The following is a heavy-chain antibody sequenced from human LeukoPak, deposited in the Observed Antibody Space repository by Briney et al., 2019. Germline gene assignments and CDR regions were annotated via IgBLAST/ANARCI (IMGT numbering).Heavy chain of an antibody. CDR2: MNPDSGNT. V-gene: IGHV1-8*01. J-gene: IGHJ4*02. Sequence: ASVKVSCKASGYTFTSYDINWVRQATGQGLEWMGWMNPDSGNTGYAQKFQGRVTMTRNTSISTAYMELGSMRSEDTAVYYCARFHSTYYYDSSGSVDYWGQGTLVTVSS. D-gene: IGHD3-22*01. CDR1: GYTFTSYD. CDR3: ARFHSTYYYDSSGSVDY.